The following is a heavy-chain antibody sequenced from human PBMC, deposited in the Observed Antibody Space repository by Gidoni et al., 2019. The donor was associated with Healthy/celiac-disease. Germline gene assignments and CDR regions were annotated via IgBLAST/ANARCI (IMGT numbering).Heavy chain of an antibody. Sequence: QVQLVQPGAEVKKPGASVKVSCKDSGYPFNGYSMHWVRQAPGHGIEWMGCTNPNSGGTNDAQKFQGRVTMTRDTSISTAYMELSRLRSDDTAVYYCARGTGYCSSTSCYTEIRGRYGMDVWGQGTTVTVSS. CDR1: GYPFNGYS. CDR3: ARGTGYCSSTSCYTEIRGRYGMDV. J-gene: IGHJ6*02. CDR2: TNPNSGGT. V-gene: IGHV1-2*02. D-gene: IGHD2-2*02.